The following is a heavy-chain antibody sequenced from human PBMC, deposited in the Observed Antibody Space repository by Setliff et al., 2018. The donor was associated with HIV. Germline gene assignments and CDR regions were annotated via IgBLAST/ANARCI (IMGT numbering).Heavy chain of an antibody. CDR1: GGSISSGGYY. D-gene: IGHD6-13*01. Sequence: PSETLSLTCTVSGGSISSGGYYWSWIRQHPGKGLEWIGYIYYSGSTYFNPSLKSRVTISVDTSKNQFSLKLTSVTAADTAVYYCARGYSSSWYDSWGQGTLVTVSS. V-gene: IGHV4-31*03. CDR3: ARGYSSSWYDS. CDR2: IYYSGST. J-gene: IGHJ5*01.